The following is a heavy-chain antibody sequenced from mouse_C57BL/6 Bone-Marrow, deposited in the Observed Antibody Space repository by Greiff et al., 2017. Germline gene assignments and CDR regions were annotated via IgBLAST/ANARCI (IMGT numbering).Heavy chain of an antibody. CDR3: AREGEVTTKWFAY. CDR1: GFTFTDYY. Sequence: VHVKQSGPVLVKPGPSVKISCKASGFTFTDYYMHWVKQSHGKSLEWIGLVYPYNGGTSYNQKFKGKATLTVDTSSSTAYMELNSLTSEDSAVYYCAREGEVTTKWFAYWGQGTLVTVSA. CDR2: VYPYNGGT. J-gene: IGHJ3*01. V-gene: IGHV1-36*01. D-gene: IGHD2-2*01.